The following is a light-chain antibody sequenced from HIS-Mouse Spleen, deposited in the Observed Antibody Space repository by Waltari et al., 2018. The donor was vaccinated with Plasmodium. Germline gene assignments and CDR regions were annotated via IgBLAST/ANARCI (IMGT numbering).Light chain of an antibody. CDR3: LQDYNYPYT. V-gene: IGKV1-6*01. CDR2: AAS. CDR1: QGIRID. Sequence: AIQMTQSPSSLSASVGARVTITCRASQGIRIDLCWYQQKPGKAPKLLIYAASSVQSGVPSRFSGSGSGTEFTLTISSLQPEDFATYYCLQDYNYPYTFGQGTKLEIK. J-gene: IGKJ2*01.